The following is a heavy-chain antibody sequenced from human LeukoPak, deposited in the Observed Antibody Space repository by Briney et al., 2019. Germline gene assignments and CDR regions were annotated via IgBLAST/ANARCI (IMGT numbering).Heavy chain of an antibody. CDR1: GFTFSSYS. CDR3: ARDQMAYYYAMDV. Sequence: GGSLRLSCAASGFTFSSYSMNWVRQAPGKGLEWVSYISSSSTIYYADSVKGRFTISRDNAKNSLYLQMSSLRAEDTAVYYCARDQMAYYYAMDVWGQGTTVTVSS. CDR2: ISSSSTI. V-gene: IGHV3-48*01. D-gene: IGHD5-24*01. J-gene: IGHJ6*02.